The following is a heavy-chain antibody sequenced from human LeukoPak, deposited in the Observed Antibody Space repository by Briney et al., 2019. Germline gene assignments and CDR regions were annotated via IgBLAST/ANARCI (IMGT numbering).Heavy chain of an antibody. Sequence: PGGSLRLSCAASGFTFSSYSMNWVRQAPGKGLEWVSYISSSSSTTYYADSVKGRFTISRDNAKNSLYLQMNSLRDEDTAVYYCARVQLERLGTYYFDYWGQGTLVTVSS. CDR3: ARVQLERLGTYYFDY. CDR1: GFTFSSYS. D-gene: IGHD1-1*01. CDR2: ISSSSSTT. V-gene: IGHV3-48*02. J-gene: IGHJ4*02.